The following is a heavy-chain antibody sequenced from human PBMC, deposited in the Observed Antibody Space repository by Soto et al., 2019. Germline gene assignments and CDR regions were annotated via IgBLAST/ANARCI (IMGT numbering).Heavy chain of an antibody. CDR1: GYSFTSYW. Sequence: PRESLKISCKGSGYSFTSYWISWVRQMPGKGLEWMGRIDPSDSYTNYSPSFQGHVTISADKSISTAYLQWSSLKASDTAMYYCAAQKVQLGRPYYYYYYGMDVWGQGTTVTVSS. D-gene: IGHD1-1*01. J-gene: IGHJ6*02. CDR3: AAQKVQLGRPYYYYYYGMDV. CDR2: IDPSDSYT. V-gene: IGHV5-10-1*01.